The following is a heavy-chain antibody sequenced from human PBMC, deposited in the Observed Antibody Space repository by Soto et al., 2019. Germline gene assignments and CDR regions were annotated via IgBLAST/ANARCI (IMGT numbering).Heavy chain of an antibody. CDR1: GGSINSYY. D-gene: IGHD3-16*02. V-gene: IGHV4-59*08. Sequence: QVQLQESGPGLVKPSETLSLTCTVSGGSINSYYWSWIRQPRGKGLEWIGYIYYSGSTNYNPSLKSRVTISVDTSKNQFSLKLSSVTAADTAVYYCARLYGLDAFDIWGQGTMVTVSS. J-gene: IGHJ3*02. CDR3: ARLYGLDAFDI. CDR2: IYYSGST.